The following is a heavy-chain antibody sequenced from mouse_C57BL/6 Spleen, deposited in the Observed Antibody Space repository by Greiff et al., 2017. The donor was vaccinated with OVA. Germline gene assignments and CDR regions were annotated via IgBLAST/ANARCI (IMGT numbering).Heavy chain of an antibody. D-gene: IGHD4-1*01. CDR2: ISDGGSYT. Sequence: EVKLVESGGGLVKPGGSLKLSCAASGFTFSSYAMSWVRQTPEKRLEWVATISDGGSYTYYPDNVKGRFTISRDNAKKNLYLQMSHLKSDDTAMYYCARAENWEWDYWGQGTTLTVSS. V-gene: IGHV5-4*03. CDR1: GFTFSSYA. CDR3: ARAENWEWDY. J-gene: IGHJ2*01.